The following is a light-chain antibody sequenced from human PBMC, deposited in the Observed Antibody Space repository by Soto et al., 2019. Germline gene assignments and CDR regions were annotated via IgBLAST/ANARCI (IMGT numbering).Light chain of an antibody. CDR1: QSVSSY. Sequence: EIVLTQSPATLSLSPGERATLSCRASQSVSSYLAWYQQKPGQAPRLLIYGASSRATGTPARFSGSGSGTDFTLTISRLEPEDFAVYYCQQYGSSGTFGQGTKVDIK. V-gene: IGKV3-20*01. CDR3: QQYGSSGT. J-gene: IGKJ1*01. CDR2: GAS.